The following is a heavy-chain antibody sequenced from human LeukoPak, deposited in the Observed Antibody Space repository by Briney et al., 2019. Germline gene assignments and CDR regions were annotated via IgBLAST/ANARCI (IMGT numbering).Heavy chain of an antibody. D-gene: IGHD2-15*01. CDR1: GYTFTSYG. J-gene: IGHJ4*02. V-gene: IGHV1-18*01. CDR3: ARVLLGYCSGGSCYGDY. Sequence: GAAVKVSCNASGYTFTSYGISWVRQAPGQGLEWMGWTSAYYGNTNYAQKLQGRVTMTTDTSTSTAYMELRSLRSDDTAVYYCARVLLGYCSGGSCYGDYWGQGTLVTVSS. CDR2: TSAYYGNT.